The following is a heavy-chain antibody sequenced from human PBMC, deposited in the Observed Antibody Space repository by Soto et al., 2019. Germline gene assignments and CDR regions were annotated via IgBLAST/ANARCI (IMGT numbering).Heavy chain of an antibody. CDR3: ARGPHYDP. Sequence: ASVKVSCKASGYTFTDYGISWLRQAPGQGLEWMGWISAYNGDRNYAQKFQGRVTITTDTSTSTAYMELRSLRSDDTAVYYCARGPHYDPWGQGTLVTVSS. CDR2: ISAYNGDR. CDR1: GYTFTDYG. V-gene: IGHV1-18*01. J-gene: IGHJ5*02.